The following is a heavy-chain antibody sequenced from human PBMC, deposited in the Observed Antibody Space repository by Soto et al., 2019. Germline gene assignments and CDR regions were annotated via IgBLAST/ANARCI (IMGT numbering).Heavy chain of an antibody. CDR1: GFTFSNAW. Sequence: GGSLRLSCAASGFTFSNAWMSWVRQAPGKGLEWVGRIKSKTDGGTTDYAAPVKGRFTISRDDSKNTLYLQMNSLKTEDTAVYYCTTDGSGSYSVFDYWGQGTLVTVSS. J-gene: IGHJ4*02. D-gene: IGHD3-10*01. CDR3: TTDGSGSYSVFDY. CDR2: IKSKTDGGTT. V-gene: IGHV3-15*01.